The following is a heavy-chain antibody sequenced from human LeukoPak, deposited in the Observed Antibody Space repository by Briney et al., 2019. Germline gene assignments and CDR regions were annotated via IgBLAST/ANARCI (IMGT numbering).Heavy chain of an antibody. CDR3: ATGRNEGYCSGGSCYSGPGWVGYYFDY. CDR1: RYTFTSYY. V-gene: IGHV1-46*01. Sequence: GASVKASCKASRYTFTSYYMHWVRQAPGQGLEWMGIINPNGGSTSYAQKFQVRVTMTEDTSTDTAYIELSSLRSEDTAVYYCATGRNEGYCSGGSCYSGPGWVGYYFDYWGQGTLVTVSS. D-gene: IGHD2-15*01. CDR2: INPNGGST. J-gene: IGHJ4*02.